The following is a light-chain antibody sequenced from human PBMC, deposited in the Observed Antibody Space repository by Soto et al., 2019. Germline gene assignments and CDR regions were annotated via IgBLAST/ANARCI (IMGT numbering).Light chain of an antibody. V-gene: IGKV2-28*01. CDR2: LGS. CDR3: MQTLTRFT. J-gene: IGKJ4*01. Sequence: DIVMTQSPLSLPVTPGEPASISCRSSQSLLHSNGYNYLDWYLQKPGQSPLLLIYLGSNRASGVTDRFSGSGSGTDFTLKISRVEAEDVGVYYCMQTLTRFTFGGGTKVEIK. CDR1: QSLLHSNGYNY.